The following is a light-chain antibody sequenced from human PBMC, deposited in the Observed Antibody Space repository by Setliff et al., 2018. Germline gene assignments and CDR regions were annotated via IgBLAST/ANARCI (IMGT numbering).Light chain of an antibody. V-gene: IGLV8-61*01. J-gene: IGLJ1*01. CDR3: LLSMGGGISV. CDR1: LGSVSTSNF. Sequence: QPVVTQEPSFSVSPGGTVTLTCALSLGSVSTSNFPSWYQQTPGRSPRRLIRRTNTRSSGVPARSSGSILGNKAALTITGAQADDESDYYCLLSMGGGISVFGTGTKVTVL. CDR2: RTN.